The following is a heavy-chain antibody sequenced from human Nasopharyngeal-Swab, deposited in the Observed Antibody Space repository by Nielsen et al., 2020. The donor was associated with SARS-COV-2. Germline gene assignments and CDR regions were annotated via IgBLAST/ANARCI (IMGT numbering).Heavy chain of an antibody. V-gene: IGHV3-23*01. Sequence: GASLKISCAASGFSFSTYAMSWVRQAPGKGLEWVSAISGSGGDTYYADSVKGRFTISRDNSKNTLYLRMNSLTAEDTAVYYCAKDGSSSPTYWGQGTLVTVSS. CDR3: AKDGSSSPTY. J-gene: IGHJ4*02. D-gene: IGHD6-13*01. CDR1: GFSFSTYA. CDR2: ISGSGGDT.